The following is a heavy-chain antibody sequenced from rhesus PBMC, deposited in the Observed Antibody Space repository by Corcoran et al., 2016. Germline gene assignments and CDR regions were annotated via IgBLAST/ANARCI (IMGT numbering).Heavy chain of an antibody. CDR1: GFSRRGHD. Sequence: EVQLVESGGGLVQPGGSLRLSCIVSGFSRRGHDMSWVRQAPGKGLEWVSYIRYNGAPMSYTDSVKGRFTMSRDTAKNTLSLQMSSLRAEDTAVYYCTRSTPASENWGQGVLVTVSS. CDR3: TRSTPASEN. CDR2: IRYNGAPM. D-gene: IGHD2-21*01. V-gene: IGHV3-136*01. J-gene: IGHJ4*01.